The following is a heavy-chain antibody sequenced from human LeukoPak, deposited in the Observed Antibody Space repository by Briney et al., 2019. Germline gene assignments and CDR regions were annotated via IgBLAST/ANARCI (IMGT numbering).Heavy chain of an antibody. CDR3: AKDLAGSGLFDY. D-gene: IGHD6-19*01. CDR2: ISGSGGST. V-gene: IGHV3-23*01. Sequence: GGSLRLSCASSGFTFSSYAMSWVRQAPGKGLDGVSAISGSGGSTYYADSVKGRFTISRDSSKNTLYLQMNSLRAEDTAVYYCAKDLAGSGLFDYWGQGTLVTVSS. J-gene: IGHJ4*02. CDR1: GFTFSSYA.